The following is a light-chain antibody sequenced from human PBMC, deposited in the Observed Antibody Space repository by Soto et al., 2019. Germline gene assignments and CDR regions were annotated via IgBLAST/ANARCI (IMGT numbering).Light chain of an antibody. CDR2: DVS. V-gene: IGKV3-11*01. CDR3: QHRVNWPT. Sequence: EIVLTQSPATLSLSPGERATLSCRASQSVNNYLGWYQQKSGQAPRLLISDVSRRATGIPARFTGSGSGTDFTLTISSVEPEDFAVYYCQHRVNWPTFGGGTKVEIK. CDR1: QSVNNY. J-gene: IGKJ4*01.